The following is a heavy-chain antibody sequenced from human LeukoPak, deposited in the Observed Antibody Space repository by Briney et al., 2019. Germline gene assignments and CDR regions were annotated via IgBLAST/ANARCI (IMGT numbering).Heavy chain of an antibody. CDR1: GYTFTGYY. J-gene: IGHJ4*02. CDR2: INPNSGGT. CDR3: ARVYSGSYLYYFDY. D-gene: IGHD1-26*01. V-gene: IGHV1-2*02. Sequence: ASVKVSCKASGYTFTGYYMHWVRQAPGQGLEWMGWINPNSGGTNYAQKFQGRVTMTRDTSISTAYIELSRLRSDDTAVYYCARVYSGSYLYYFDYWGQGTLVTVSS.